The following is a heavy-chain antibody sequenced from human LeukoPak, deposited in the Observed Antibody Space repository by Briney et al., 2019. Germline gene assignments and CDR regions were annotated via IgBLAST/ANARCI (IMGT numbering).Heavy chain of an antibody. CDR2: INSSSSTI. CDR1: GFTFSSYS. J-gene: IGHJ4*02. CDR3: AREQQLVRYFDY. V-gene: IGHV3-48*02. Sequence: GGSLRLSCAASGFTFSSYSMNWVRQAPGKGLEWVSYINSSSSTIYYADSVKGRFTISRDNAKNSLYLQMNSLRDEDTAVYYCAREQQLVRYFDYWGQGTLVTVSS. D-gene: IGHD6-13*01.